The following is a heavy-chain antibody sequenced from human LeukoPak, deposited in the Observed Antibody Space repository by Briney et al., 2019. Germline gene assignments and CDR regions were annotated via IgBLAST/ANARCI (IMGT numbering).Heavy chain of an antibody. Sequence: GGSLRLSCAASGFTFSSYWMHWVRQAPGKGLEWVAVISYDGSNKYYADSVKGRFTISRDNSKNTLYLQMNSLRAEDTAVYYCARAPPDTAMGHFDYWGQGTLVTVSS. CDR2: ISYDGSNK. V-gene: IGHV3-30-3*01. CDR3: ARAPPDTAMGHFDY. J-gene: IGHJ4*02. CDR1: GFTFSSYW. D-gene: IGHD5-18*01.